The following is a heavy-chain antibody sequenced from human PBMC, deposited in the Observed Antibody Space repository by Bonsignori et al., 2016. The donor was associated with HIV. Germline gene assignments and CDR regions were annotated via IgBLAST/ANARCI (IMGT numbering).Heavy chain of an antibody. Sequence: WIRQPPGKGLEWIGEINHSGSTNYNPSLKSRVTISVDTSKNQFSLKLSSVTAADTAVYYCARGVPNFGVWPGLFGYYMDVWGKGTTVTVSS. CDR3: ARGVPNFGVWPGLFGYYMDV. J-gene: IGHJ6*03. CDR2: INHSGST. V-gene: IGHV4-34*01. D-gene: IGHD3-16*01.